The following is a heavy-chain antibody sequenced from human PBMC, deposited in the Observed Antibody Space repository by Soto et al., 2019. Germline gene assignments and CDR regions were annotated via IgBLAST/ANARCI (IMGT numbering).Heavy chain of an antibody. CDR1: GFTFSGSS. Sequence: EVQLVESGGTLVQPGGSLKLSCAASGFTFSGSSIHWVRQASGKGLEWVGRIRSKANSYATAYAASVKGRFTISKDDSEKEAYLQMNSLKAEDTAVYYCTRHPYDYEDYAYYFDLWGRGTLVTVSS. D-gene: IGHD4-17*01. CDR3: TRHPYDYEDYAYYFDL. CDR2: IRSKANSYAT. J-gene: IGHJ2*01. V-gene: IGHV3-73*01.